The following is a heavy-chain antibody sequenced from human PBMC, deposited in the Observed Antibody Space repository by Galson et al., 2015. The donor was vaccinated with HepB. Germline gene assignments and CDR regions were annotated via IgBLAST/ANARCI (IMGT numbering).Heavy chain of an antibody. Sequence: SLRLSCAASGFTVSSNYMNWVRQAPGKGLEWVSVIYSGGSTYYADSVKGRFTTSGDNSKNTLYLQVNSLRAEDTAVYYCARGGSYWVDFWGQGTLVTVSS. V-gene: IGHV3-53*01. CDR3: ARGGSYWVDF. D-gene: IGHD3-10*01. CDR1: GFTVSSNY. CDR2: IYSGGST. J-gene: IGHJ4*02.